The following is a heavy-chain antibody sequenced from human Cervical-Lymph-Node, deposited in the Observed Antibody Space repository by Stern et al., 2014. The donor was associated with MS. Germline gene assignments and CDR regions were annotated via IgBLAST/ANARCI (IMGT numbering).Heavy chain of an antibody. D-gene: IGHD5-24*01. V-gene: IGHV4-61*02. J-gene: IGHJ6*02. CDR1: GGSMRSGTYF. Sequence: QVQLQESGPGLVKPSQTLSLTCSVSGGSMRSGTYFWSWMRQPAGKELEWIGHIYTTGNTNYNPSLKSRVSITRENPKSLFSLKLTSVTAADTAVYYCARALARWLENDYYSYYGMDVWGPGTTVTVSS. CDR3: ARALARWLENDYYSYYGMDV. CDR2: IYTTGNT.